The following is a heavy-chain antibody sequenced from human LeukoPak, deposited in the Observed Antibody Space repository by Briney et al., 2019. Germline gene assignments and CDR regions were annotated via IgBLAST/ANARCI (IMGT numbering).Heavy chain of an antibody. CDR1: GFTFSNYW. D-gene: IGHD4-23*01. CDR2: INQDVSET. Sequence: GGSLRLSCAASGFTFSNYWMSWVRQAPGKGLEWVANINQDVSETNYVDSVKGRFTISRDNAKNSLYLQMTSLRVEDTAVYYWSRNRGYSHFDYWGQGTLVTVSS. V-gene: IGHV3-7*01. J-gene: IGHJ4*02. CDR3: SRNRGYSHFDY.